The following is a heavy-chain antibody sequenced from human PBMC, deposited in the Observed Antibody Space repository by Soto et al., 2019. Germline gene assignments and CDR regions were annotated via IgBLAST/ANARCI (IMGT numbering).Heavy chain of an antibody. CDR3: ARDLSPNV. CDR2: MYHTGST. Sequence: TSETLSLTCTVSGYSITRGYYWTWIRKPPGKGLEWIGSMYHTGSTYLNPSLKSRVTISVDTSQNQFSLRLSSVSAADTAVYYCARDLSPNVWGKGNRIT. J-gene: IGHJ6*03. V-gene: IGHV4-38-2*02. CDR1: GYSITRGYY.